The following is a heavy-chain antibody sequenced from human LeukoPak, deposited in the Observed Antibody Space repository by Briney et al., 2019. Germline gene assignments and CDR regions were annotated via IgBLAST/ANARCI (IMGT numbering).Heavy chain of an antibody. V-gene: IGHV4-59*01. CDR1: VGSISNYY. CDR3: ARDYGSGNSQIFDY. CDR2: IYYSGST. Sequence: SETLSLTCSVSVGSISNYYWSWIRQPPGKGLKWIGYIYYSGSTNYNPSVKSRVTMSVDTSKNQFSLKLSSVTAADTAIYYCARDYGSGNSQIFDYWGQGTLVTVSS. D-gene: IGHD3-10*01. J-gene: IGHJ4*02.